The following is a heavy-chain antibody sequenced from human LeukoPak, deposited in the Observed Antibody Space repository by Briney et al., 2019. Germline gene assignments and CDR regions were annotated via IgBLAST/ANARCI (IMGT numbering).Heavy chain of an antibody. D-gene: IGHD2-2*01. CDR3: ARLGYCSSTSCWGYYYYMDV. Sequence: KPSETLSLTCAVYGGSFSGYYWSGIRQPPGKGLEWIGEINHSGSTNYNPSLKSRVTISVDTSKNQFSLKLSSVTAADTAVYYCARLGYCSSTSCWGYYYYMDVWGKGTTVTVSS. J-gene: IGHJ6*03. CDR2: INHSGST. V-gene: IGHV4-34*01. CDR1: GGSFSGYY.